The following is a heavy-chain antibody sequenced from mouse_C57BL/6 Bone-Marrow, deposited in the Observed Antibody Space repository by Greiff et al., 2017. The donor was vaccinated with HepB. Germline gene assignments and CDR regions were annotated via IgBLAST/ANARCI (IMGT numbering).Heavy chain of an antibody. CDR3: ARGYGYDGASWFAY. J-gene: IGHJ3*01. CDR1: GYTFTSYW. D-gene: IGHD2-2*01. V-gene: IGHV1-55*01. Sequence: QVQLQQSGAELVKPGASVKMSCKASGYTFTSYWITWVKQRPGQGLEWIGDIYPGSGSTNYNEKFKSKATLTVDTSSSTAYMQLSSLTSEDSAVYYCARGYGYDGASWFAYWGQGTLVTVSA. CDR2: IYPGSGST.